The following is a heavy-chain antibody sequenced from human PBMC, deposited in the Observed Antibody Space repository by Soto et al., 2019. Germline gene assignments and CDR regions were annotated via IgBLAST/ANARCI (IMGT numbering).Heavy chain of an antibody. Sequence: QVQLVESGGGVVQPGRSLRLSCAASGFTFSSYAMHWVRQAPGKGLEWVAVISYDGSNKYYADSVKGRFTISRDNSKNTLYLQMNSLRADDTAVYYCASTRDVWGQGTTVTVSS. CDR2: ISYDGSNK. CDR1: GFTFSSYA. CDR3: ASTRDV. V-gene: IGHV3-30-3*01. J-gene: IGHJ6*02.